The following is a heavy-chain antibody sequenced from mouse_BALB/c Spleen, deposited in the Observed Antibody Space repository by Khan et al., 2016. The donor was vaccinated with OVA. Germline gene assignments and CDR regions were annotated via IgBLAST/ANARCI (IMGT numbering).Heavy chain of an antibody. CDR2: ISPGSGDT. CDR3: ARRNYFGYTFAD. V-gene: IGHV1-77*01. J-gene: IGHJ3*01. D-gene: IGHD1-2*01. Sequence: QVQLQQPGAELARPGASVKLSCKASGYTFTDYYINWVKLRTGQGLEWIGEISPGSGDTYYNERFKGKATLTADKSSSTAYMQLSSLTSEASAFEFCARRNYFGYTFADWGQGTLVTVSA. CDR1: GYTFTDYY.